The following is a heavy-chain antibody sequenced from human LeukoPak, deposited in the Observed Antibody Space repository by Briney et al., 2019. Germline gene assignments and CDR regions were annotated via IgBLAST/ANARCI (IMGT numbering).Heavy chain of an antibody. CDR1: GGSFSGYY. Sequence: SETLSLTCAVYGGSFSGYYWSWIRQPPGKGLEWIGEINHSGSTNYNPSLKSRVTISVDTSKNQFSLKLSSVTAADTAVYCCARSPLAVYAFDIWGQGTMVTVSS. CDR3: ARSPLAVYAFDI. V-gene: IGHV4-34*01. D-gene: IGHD6-19*01. CDR2: INHSGST. J-gene: IGHJ3*02.